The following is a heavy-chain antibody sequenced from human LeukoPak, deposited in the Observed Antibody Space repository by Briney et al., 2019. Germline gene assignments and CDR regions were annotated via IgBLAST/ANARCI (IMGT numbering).Heavy chain of an antibody. J-gene: IGHJ4*02. V-gene: IGHV1-69*05. D-gene: IGHD1-26*01. CDR3: ARAKVGATTSPFDY. Sequence: SVTVSFKASGGTFSSYAISWVRQAPGQGLEWMGGIIPIFGTANYAQKFQGRVTITTDESTSTAYMELSSLRSEDTAVYYCARAKVGATTSPFDYWGQGTLVTVSS. CDR1: GGTFSSYA. CDR2: IIPIFGTA.